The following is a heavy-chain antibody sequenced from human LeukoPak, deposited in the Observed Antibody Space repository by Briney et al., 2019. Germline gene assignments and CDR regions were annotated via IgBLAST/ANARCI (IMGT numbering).Heavy chain of an antibody. D-gene: IGHD2-2*02. V-gene: IGHV3-7*04. CDR2: INQDGSQI. CDR3: AKGLYM. CDR1: VXTFSISY. J-gene: IGHJ4*02. Sequence: VGSLRLSCAASVXTFSISYMNCVRQIPGKGLEWVADINQDGSQIYHVDSVKGRFTISRDNDKNSLYLQMNSLRAEDTAVYYCAKGLYMGGQGTLVTVSS.